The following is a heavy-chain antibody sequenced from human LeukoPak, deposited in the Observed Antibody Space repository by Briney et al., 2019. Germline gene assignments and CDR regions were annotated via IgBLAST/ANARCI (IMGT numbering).Heavy chain of an antibody. Sequence: ASVKASCKASGYTFTSYGISWVRQAPGQGLEWMGWISAYNGNTNYAQKLQGRVAMTTDTSTSTAYMELRSLRSDDTAVYYCARDSLYYDFWSGYYHFDYWGQGTLVTVSS. CDR2: ISAYNGNT. J-gene: IGHJ4*02. CDR1: GYTFTSYG. V-gene: IGHV1-18*01. D-gene: IGHD3-3*01. CDR3: ARDSLYYDFWSGYYHFDY.